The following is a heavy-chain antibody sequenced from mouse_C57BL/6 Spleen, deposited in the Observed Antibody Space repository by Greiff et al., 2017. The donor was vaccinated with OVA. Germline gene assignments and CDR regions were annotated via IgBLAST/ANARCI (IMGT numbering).Heavy chain of an antibody. CDR3: ARASYGSYYGLAY. CDR2: IDPNCGAT. CDR1: GYTFTSYW. V-gene: IGHV1-62-3*01. D-gene: IGHD2-12*01. J-gene: IGHJ3*01. Sequence: QVQLQQPGAELVKPGASVKLSCKASGYTFTSYWMHWVKQRPGQGLEWIGGIDPNCGATSYNQKFKGKATLTVDKSSSTAYMQLSSLTSEDSAVYYCARASYGSYYGLAYWGQGTLVTVSA.